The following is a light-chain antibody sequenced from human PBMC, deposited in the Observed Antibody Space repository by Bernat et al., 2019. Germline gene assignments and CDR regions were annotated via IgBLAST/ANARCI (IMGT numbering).Light chain of an antibody. CDR2: GAS. J-gene: IGKJ1*01. CDR1: ESIGTNY. CDR3: QQYHTSLWA. Sequence: EIVLTQSPGTLSLSPVERAILSCSASESIGTNYLAWYHQKPGQAPRLLIYGASSRATGIPDRFRGSGSGTDFPLTIGRLEPEDFAVYYCQQYHTSLWAFGQGTKVEF. V-gene: IGKV3-20*01.